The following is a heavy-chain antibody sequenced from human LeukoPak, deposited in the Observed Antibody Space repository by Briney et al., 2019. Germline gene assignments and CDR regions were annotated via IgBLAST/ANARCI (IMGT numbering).Heavy chain of an antibody. D-gene: IGHD6-25*01. V-gene: IGHV3-11*04. CDR3: AREESGVFDY. CDR2: SSTSGSTI. Sequence: PGGSLRLSCAASGFTFSDFHMCWIRQAPGKGLEWVSFSSTSGSTIFYADSVKGRFTISRDNAKNTLYLQMNSLRAEDTAVYYCAREESGVFDYWGQGTLVTVSS. J-gene: IGHJ4*02. CDR1: GFTFSDFH.